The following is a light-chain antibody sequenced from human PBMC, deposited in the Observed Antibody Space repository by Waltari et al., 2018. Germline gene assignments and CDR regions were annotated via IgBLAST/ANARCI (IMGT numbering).Light chain of an antibody. J-gene: IGKJ2*01. CDR2: KVS. CDR3: MQATHWPYT. Sequence: DAVMTQSPLSLPVTLGQPASISCRSSHRLVFSDGNIYLNWFQQRPGQSPRRLIYKVSNRDSAVPDRFSGSGSGTDFTLKISRVEAEDVGGVYYCMQATHWPYTFGQGTKLEIK. CDR1: HRLVFSDGNIY. V-gene: IGKV2-30*01.